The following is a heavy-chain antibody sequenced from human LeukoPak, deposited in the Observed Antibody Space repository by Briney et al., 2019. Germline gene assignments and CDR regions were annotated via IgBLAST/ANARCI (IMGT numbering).Heavy chain of an antibody. CDR2: ISYDGSNK. D-gene: IGHD3-16*01. CDR3: VALKGGHFDY. Sequence: GGSLRLSCAASGFTFSSYAMHWVRQAPGKGLEWVALISYDGSNKYYADSVKGRFTISRDNSKNTLYLQMNSLRAEDTAVYYCVALKGGHFDYWGQGTLVTVSS. J-gene: IGHJ4*02. CDR1: GFTFSSYA. V-gene: IGHV3-30-3*01.